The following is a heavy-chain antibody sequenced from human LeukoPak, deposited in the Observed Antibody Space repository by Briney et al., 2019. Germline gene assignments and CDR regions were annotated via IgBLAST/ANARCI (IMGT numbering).Heavy chain of an antibody. CDR1: GFTFSSYG. J-gene: IGHJ4*02. D-gene: IGHD3-3*01. CDR2: IRYDGSNK. V-gene: IGHV3-30*02. CDR3: AKDIRYDFMEGFFDY. Sequence: GGSLRLSCAASGFTFSSYGMHWVRQAPGKGLEWVAFIRYDGSNKYYADSVKGRFTISRDNSKNTLHLQMNSLRAEDTAVYYCAKDIRYDFMEGFFDYWGQGTLVTVSS.